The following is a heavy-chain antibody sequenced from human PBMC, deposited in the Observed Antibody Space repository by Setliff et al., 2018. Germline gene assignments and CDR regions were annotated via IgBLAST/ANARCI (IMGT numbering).Heavy chain of an antibody. V-gene: IGHV3-21*01. CDR2: ISSSSSYI. CDR3: ARAGGSWYPEYYFDY. Sequence: PGGSLRLSCAASGFTFSSYSMNWVRQAPGKGLEWASSISSSSSYIYYADSVKGRFTISRDNAKNSLYLQMNSLRAEDTAVYYCARAGGSWYPEYYFDYWGQGTLVTVSS. J-gene: IGHJ4*02. CDR1: GFTFSSYS. D-gene: IGHD6-13*01.